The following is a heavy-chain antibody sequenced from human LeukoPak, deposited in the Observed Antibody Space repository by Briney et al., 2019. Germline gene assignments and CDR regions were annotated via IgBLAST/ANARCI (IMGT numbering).Heavy chain of an antibody. J-gene: IGHJ4*02. V-gene: IGHV4-38-2*02. CDR2: IYHSGST. D-gene: IGHD2-8*02. CDR1: DYSISSGYY. CDR3: ARCTGSSALRT. Sequence: PSETLSLTCTVSDYSISSGYYWGWIRQPPGKGLEWIGNIYHSGSTYYNPSLKSRVTISVDTSKNQFSLKLTSVTAADTALYFCARCTGSSALRTWGQGILVNVSP.